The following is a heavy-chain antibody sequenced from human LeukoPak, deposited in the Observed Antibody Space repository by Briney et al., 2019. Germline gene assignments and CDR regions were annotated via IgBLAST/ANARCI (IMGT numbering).Heavy chain of an antibody. CDR1: GFTFSSYG. J-gene: IGHJ4*02. D-gene: IGHD3-22*01. CDR3: AKPNTYYYDSSGYYYFDY. Sequence: PGRSLRLSCAASGFTFSSYGMHWARQAPGKGLEWVAVISYDGSNKYYADSVKGRFTISRDNSKNTLYLQMNSLRAEDTAVYYCAKPNTYYYDSSGYYYFDYWGQGTLVTVSS. CDR2: ISYDGSNK. V-gene: IGHV3-30*18.